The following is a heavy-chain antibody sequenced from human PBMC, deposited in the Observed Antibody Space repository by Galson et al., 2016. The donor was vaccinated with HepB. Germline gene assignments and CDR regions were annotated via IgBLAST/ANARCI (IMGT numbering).Heavy chain of an antibody. CDR2: IHYTGST. D-gene: IGHD3-10*01. Sequence: SLTCAVSGGSITSADNNWGWIRQHPGKGLEWIGYIHYTGSTYYSPSLKTRLTISLDASKNQFFLRLNSVTAADSAVYYCARDSGWGSFPLFYYFGLDVWAGGQWSPSL. V-gene: IGHV4-31*11. J-gene: IGHJ6*02. CDR3: ARDSGWGSFPLFYYFGLDV. CDR1: GGSITSADNN.